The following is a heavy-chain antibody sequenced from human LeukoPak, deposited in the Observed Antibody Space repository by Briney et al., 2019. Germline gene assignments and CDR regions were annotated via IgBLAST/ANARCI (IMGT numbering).Heavy chain of an antibody. CDR1: GFTFSSYA. D-gene: IGHD3-10*01. Sequence: PGRSLRLSCAASGFTFSSYAMHWVRQAPGKGLEWVAVISYDGSNKYYADSVKGRFTISRDNSKNTLYLQMNSLRAEDTAVYYCASSLYGSGGYYEYYFDYWGQGTLVTVSS. CDR2: ISYDGSNK. J-gene: IGHJ4*02. CDR3: ASSLYGSGGYYEYYFDY. V-gene: IGHV3-30-3*01.